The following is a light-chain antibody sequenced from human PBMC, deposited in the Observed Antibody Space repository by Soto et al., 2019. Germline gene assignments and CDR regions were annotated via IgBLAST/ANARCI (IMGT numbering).Light chain of an antibody. J-gene: IGKJ4*01. V-gene: IGKV1-39*01. CDR2: GAS. CDR1: LRISTY. CDR3: QQSHSTPLT. Sequence: DIQVIQSPSSLSASVGDRVTITCRASLRISTYLNWYQHKPGKAPKLLIYGASSLQSGVPSRFSGSGSGTDFTLTISRLHPEDSATYYCQQSHSTPLTFGGGTNLEI.